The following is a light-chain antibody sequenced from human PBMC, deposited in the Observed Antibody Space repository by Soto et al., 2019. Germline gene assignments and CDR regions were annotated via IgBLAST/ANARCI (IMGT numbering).Light chain of an antibody. CDR3: QQRSNWPIT. V-gene: IGKV3-11*01. CDR1: QSVSTS. J-gene: IGKJ5*01. Sequence: PGERATLSCGASQSVSTSLAWYQQKPGQAPRLLMYDAFNRATGIPARFSGSGSGTDFTLTISSLEPEDFAVYYCQQRSNWPITFGQGTRLEIK. CDR2: DAF.